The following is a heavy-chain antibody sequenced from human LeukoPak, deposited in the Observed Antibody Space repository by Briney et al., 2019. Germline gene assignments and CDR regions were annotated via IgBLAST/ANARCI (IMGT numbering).Heavy chain of an antibody. D-gene: IGHD3-22*01. V-gene: IGHV3-48*04. J-gene: IGHJ4*02. CDR2: IGSSSSTI. CDR1: GFTFSSYS. Sequence: GGSLRLSCAASGFTFSSYSIDWVRQAPGKGLEWLSYIGSSSSTIYFADSVKGRFTISRDNAKNSAYLRMNSLRAEDTAVYYCARVWSSGYTKDYWGQGTLVTVS. CDR3: ARVWSSGYTKDY.